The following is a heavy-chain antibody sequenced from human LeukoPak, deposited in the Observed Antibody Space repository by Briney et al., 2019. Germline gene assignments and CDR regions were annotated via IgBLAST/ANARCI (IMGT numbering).Heavy chain of an antibody. Sequence: GGSLRLSCAASGFTFSTYAMSWVRQAPGKGLEWVSDISGSGGSTYYADSVKGRFTISRDNSKNTLYLQMNSLRAEDTAVYYCLTIVETTFDAFDIWGQGTMVTVSS. CDR2: ISGSGGST. D-gene: IGHD2/OR15-2a*01. V-gene: IGHV3-23*01. CDR1: GFTFSTYA. CDR3: LTIVETTFDAFDI. J-gene: IGHJ3*02.